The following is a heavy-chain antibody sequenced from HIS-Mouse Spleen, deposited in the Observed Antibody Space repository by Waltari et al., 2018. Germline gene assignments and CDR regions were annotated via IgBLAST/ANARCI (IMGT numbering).Heavy chain of an antibody. D-gene: IGHD6-13*01. Sequence: QLQLQESGPGLVKPSETLSLTCTVSGGSISSSSYYWGWIRQPPGKGLEWIGSIYYGGSPYYNPSLKSRVTISVDTSKNQCSLKLSSVTAADTAVYYCAREIPYSSSWYDWYFDLWGRGTLVTVSS. CDR1: GGSISSSSYY. J-gene: IGHJ2*01. V-gene: IGHV4-39*07. CDR2: IYYGGSP. CDR3: AREIPYSSSWYDWYFDL.